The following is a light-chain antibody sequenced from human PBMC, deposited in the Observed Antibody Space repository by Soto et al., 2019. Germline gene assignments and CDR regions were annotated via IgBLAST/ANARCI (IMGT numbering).Light chain of an antibody. CDR2: SNN. J-gene: IGLJ2*01. CDR1: SSNIGSNT. V-gene: IGLV1-44*01. CDR3: AAWDDSLNVV. Sequence: QSVLTQPPSASGTPGQRVTISCSGSSSNIGSNTVNWYQQLPGTAPKLLIYSNNQQPSGVPDRFSGSKSGTSASLAISGLQSEDEADYYCAAWDDSLNVVFGGGTQLTVL.